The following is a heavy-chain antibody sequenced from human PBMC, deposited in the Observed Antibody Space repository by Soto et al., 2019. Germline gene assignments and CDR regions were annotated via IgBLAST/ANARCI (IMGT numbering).Heavy chain of an antibody. J-gene: IGHJ4*02. V-gene: IGHV1-2*02. D-gene: IGHD3-9*01. CDR1: GYTFIDYY. CDR2: ISPKSGAT. Sequence: ASVKVSCKASGYTFIDYYMHWVRQAPGQGFEWLGRISPKSGATNYAQKFQGRVTMTWDTSLNTAYMELSSLISEDTAVYYCARPPGYISDWYYFDLLGQGTLVTVSS. CDR3: ARPPGYISDWYYFDL.